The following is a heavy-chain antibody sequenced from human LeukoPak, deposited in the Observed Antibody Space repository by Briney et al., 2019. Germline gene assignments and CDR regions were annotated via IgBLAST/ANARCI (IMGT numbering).Heavy chain of an antibody. Sequence: ASVKVSCKASGYTFTGYYMHWVRQAPGQGLEWMGWINPNSGGTNYAQKFQGRVTMTRDTSISTAYMELSRLRSDDTAVYYCARVPYRTYYDYVWGSYRYFYFDYWGQGTLVTVSS. CDR3: ARVPYRTYYDYVWGSYRYFYFDY. D-gene: IGHD3-16*02. J-gene: IGHJ4*02. V-gene: IGHV1-2*02. CDR1: GYTFTGYY. CDR2: INPNSGGT.